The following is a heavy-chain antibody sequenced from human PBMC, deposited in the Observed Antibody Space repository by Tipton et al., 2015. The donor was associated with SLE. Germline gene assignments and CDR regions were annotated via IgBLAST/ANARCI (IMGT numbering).Heavy chain of an antibody. Sequence: SLRLSCAASGFTVSSNYMSWVRQAPGKGLEWVSVIYSGGGTYYADSVKGRFTISRDNSKNTLYLQMNSLRAEDTAVYYCAREDRAGAFDIWGQGTMVTVSS. CDR2: IYSGGGT. CDR3: AREDRAGAFDI. D-gene: IGHD1-14*01. J-gene: IGHJ3*02. V-gene: IGHV3-66*02. CDR1: GFTVSSNY.